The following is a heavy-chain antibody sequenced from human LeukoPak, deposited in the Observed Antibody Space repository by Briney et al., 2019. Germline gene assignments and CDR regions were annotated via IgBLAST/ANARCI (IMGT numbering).Heavy chain of an antibody. Sequence: PGGSLRLSCAASGFTFSSYWMSWVRHAPGKELEWVANIKQDGGEKYYVDSVKGRFTISRDNAKNSLYLQMNSLRAEDTAVYYCARTNDFWSGYYQYYFDYWGQGTLVTVSS. CDR3: ARTNDFWSGYYQYYFDY. J-gene: IGHJ4*02. CDR2: IKQDGGEK. D-gene: IGHD3-3*01. CDR1: GFTFSSYW. V-gene: IGHV3-7*01.